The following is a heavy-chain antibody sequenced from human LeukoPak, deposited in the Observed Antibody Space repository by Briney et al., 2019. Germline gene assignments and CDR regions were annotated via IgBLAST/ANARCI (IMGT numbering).Heavy chain of an antibody. Sequence: SETLSLTCAVSGVSISSGGYSWSWIRQPPGKALEWIGYIYHSGSTNYNPSLKSRVTISVDTSKNQFSLKLSSVTAADTAVYYCARYCSSTSCYDYYYYGMDVWGQGTTVTVS. V-gene: IGHV4-30-2*01. CDR2: IYHSGST. D-gene: IGHD2-2*01. J-gene: IGHJ6*02. CDR1: GVSISSGGYS. CDR3: ARYCSSTSCYDYYYYGMDV.